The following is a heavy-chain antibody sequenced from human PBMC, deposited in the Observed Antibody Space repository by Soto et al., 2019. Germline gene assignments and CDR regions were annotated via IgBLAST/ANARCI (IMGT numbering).Heavy chain of an antibody. V-gene: IGHV3-9*01. Sequence: GCSLKLSCASSVFTFEDSAMHWVRQVPGRGLEWVSGVSWTNISFGYADSVKGRFTISRDNAKNSLYLQMNSLRREDTAFYYCAKDRNTAMVTGDFDYWGHGTLVTVSS. CDR3: AKDRNTAMVTGDFDY. CDR2: VSWTNISF. J-gene: IGHJ4*01. D-gene: IGHD5-18*01. CDR1: VFTFEDSA.